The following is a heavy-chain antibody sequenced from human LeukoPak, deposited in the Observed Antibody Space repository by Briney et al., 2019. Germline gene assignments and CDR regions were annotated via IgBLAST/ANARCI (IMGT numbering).Heavy chain of an antibody. CDR2: LIPIFGTA. V-gene: IGHV1-69*13. Sequence: SVKVSCKASGGTFSSYAISWVRQAPGQGLEWMGGLIPIFGTANYAQKFQGRVTITADESTSTAYMELSSLRSEDTAVYYRARETIVLVPAAITLGANWFDPWGQGTLVTVSS. J-gene: IGHJ5*02. D-gene: IGHD2-2*01. CDR3: ARETIVLVPAAITLGANWFDP. CDR1: GGTFSSYA.